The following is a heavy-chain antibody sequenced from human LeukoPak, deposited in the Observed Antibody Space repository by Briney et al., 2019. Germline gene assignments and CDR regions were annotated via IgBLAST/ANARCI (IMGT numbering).Heavy chain of an antibody. J-gene: IGHJ4*02. CDR3: AREDQTLGWELSLDY. CDR2: INAGNGNT. V-gene: IGHV1-3*03. D-gene: IGHD1-26*01. Sequence: ASVKVSCKASGYTFTGYYMHWVRQAPGQGLEWMGWINAGNGNTKYSQEFQGRVTITRDTSASTAYMELSSLRSEDMAVYYCAREDQTLGWELSLDYWGQGTLVTVSS. CDR1: GYTFTGYY.